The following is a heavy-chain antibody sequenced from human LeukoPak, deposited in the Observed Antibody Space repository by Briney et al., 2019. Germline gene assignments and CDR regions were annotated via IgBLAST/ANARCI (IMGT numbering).Heavy chain of an antibody. CDR3: AKDWSLAASAFFDY. D-gene: IGHD6-25*01. CDR2: ISWNSGSI. CDR1: GFTFDDYA. V-gene: IGHV3-9*01. J-gene: IGHJ4*02. Sequence: GGSLRLSCAASGFTFDDYAMHWVRQAPGKGLEGVSGISWNSGSIGYADSVKGRFTISRDNAKNSLYLQMNSLRAEDTALYYCAKDWSLAASAFFDYWGQGTLVTVSS.